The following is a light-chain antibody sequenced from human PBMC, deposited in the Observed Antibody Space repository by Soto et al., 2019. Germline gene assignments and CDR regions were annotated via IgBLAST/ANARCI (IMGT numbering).Light chain of an antibody. CDR1: QSGSSTY. Sequence: GERATLSCRASQSGSSTYLAWYQQKPGQAPRLLIYGASSRATGIPDRFSGSGSGTDFTLTISRLEPEDFAVYYCQQYGSSPLTFGGGTKVDI. V-gene: IGKV3-20*01. CDR3: QQYGSSPLT. J-gene: IGKJ4*01. CDR2: GAS.